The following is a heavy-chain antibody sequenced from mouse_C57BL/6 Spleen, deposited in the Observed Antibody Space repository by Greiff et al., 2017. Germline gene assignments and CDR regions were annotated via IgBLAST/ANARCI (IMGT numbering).Heavy chain of an antibody. V-gene: IGHV1-82*01. CDR3: ARRGLYAPFAY. CDR1: GYAFSSSW. J-gene: IGHJ3*01. D-gene: IGHD1-3*01. Sequence: VQLQQSGPELVKPGASVKISCKASGYAFSSSWMNWVKQRPGKGLEWIGRIYPGDGDTNYNGKFKGKATLTADKSSSTAYMQLSSLTSEDSAVYFCARRGLYAPFAYGGQGTLVTVAA. CDR2: IYPGDGDT.